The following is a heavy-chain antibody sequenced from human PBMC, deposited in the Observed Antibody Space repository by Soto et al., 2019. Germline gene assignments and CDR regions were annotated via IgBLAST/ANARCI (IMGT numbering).Heavy chain of an antibody. CDR2: ISGSGGST. CDR3: AKLPHSPSSTSKQKYYYYYGMDV. J-gene: IGHJ6*02. V-gene: IGHV3-23*01. D-gene: IGHD2-2*01. CDR1: GFTFSSYA. Sequence: QPGGSLRPSCAASGFTFSSYAMSWVRQAPGQGLEWVSAISGSGGSTYYADSVKGRFTISRDNSKNTLYLQMNSLRAEDTAVYYCAKLPHSPSSTSKQKYYYYYGMDVWGQGTTVTVSS.